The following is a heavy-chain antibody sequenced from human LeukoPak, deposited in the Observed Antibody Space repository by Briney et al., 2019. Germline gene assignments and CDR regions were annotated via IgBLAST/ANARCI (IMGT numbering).Heavy chain of an antibody. Sequence: SQTLSLTCTVSGVPISSGGYYWSWIRHHPEKGLEWIGYIYYSGSTYYNPSLKSRVTISVDTSQNQFSLKLSSVTAADTAVYYCARVPLNYYYGMDVWGQGTTVTVSS. V-gene: IGHV4-31*03. CDR2: IYYSGST. CDR3: ARVPLNYYYGMDV. J-gene: IGHJ6*02. CDR1: GVPISSGGYY.